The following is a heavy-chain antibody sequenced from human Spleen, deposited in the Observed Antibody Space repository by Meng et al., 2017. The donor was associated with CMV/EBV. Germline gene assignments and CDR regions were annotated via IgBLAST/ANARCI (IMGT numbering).Heavy chain of an antibody. D-gene: IGHD4-11*01. CDR3: ARDLDYYSNYLPDY. V-gene: IGHV3-7*01. J-gene: IGHJ4*02. CDR2: IKQDGSEK. CDR1: GFTFSSYW. Sequence: GGSLRLSCAASGFTFSSYWMSWVRQAPGKGLEWVANIKQDGSEKYYVDSVKGRFTISRDNAKNSLYLQMNSLRAEDTAVYYCARDLDYYSNYLPDYWGQGTLVTVSS.